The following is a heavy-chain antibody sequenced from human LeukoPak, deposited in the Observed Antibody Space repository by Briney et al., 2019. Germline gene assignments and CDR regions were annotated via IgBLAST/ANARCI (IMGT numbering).Heavy chain of an antibody. CDR1: GYTFTSYY. D-gene: IGHD2-2*01. CDR2: INPSGGST. CDR3: ARDIHCSSTSCSQQSWFDP. Sequence: ASVKVSCKASGYTFTSYYMHWVRQAPGQGLEWMGIINPSGGSTSYAQKFQGRVTKTRDMSTSTVYMELSSLRSEDTAVYYCARDIHCSSTSCSQQSWFDPWGQGTLVTVSS. V-gene: IGHV1-46*01. J-gene: IGHJ5*02.